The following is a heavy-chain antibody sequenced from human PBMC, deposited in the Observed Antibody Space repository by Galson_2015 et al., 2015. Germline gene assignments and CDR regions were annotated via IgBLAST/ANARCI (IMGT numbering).Heavy chain of an antibody. V-gene: IGHV4-39*01. D-gene: IGHD2-2*01. CDR2: IYYSGPT. CDR3: ATGRLDPASMAY. Sequence: SETLSLTCSVSGGSISSSDFCWGWVRQSPGKGLEWIGTIYYSGPTYYNPSLKSRVTIYIDTAKNQFSLKLKSVTAADAAVYYCATGRLDPASMAYWGQGTLVTVSS. CDR1: GGSISSSDFC. J-gene: IGHJ4*02.